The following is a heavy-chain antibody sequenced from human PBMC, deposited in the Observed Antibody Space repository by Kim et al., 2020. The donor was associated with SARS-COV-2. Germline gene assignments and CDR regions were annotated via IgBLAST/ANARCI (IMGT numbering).Heavy chain of an antibody. V-gene: IGHV3-53*04. Sequence: YYPESVKGRFTISRHNSKDTLYLQMNSLRAEDTAVYYCAGHFSGWSETDYSGQGTLVTVSS. CDR3: AGHFSGWSETDY. D-gene: IGHD6-19*01. J-gene: IGHJ4*02.